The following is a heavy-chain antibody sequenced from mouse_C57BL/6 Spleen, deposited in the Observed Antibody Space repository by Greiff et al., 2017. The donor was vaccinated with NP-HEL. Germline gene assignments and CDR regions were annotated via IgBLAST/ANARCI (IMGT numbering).Heavy chain of an antibody. CDR1: GFSLTSYA. V-gene: IGHV2-9-1*01. J-gene: IGHJ4*01. CDR3: ARNSNGYYGDYAMDY. CDR2: IWTGGGT. D-gene: IGHD2-3*01. Sequence: QVQLQQSGPGLVAPSQSLSITCTVSGFSLTSYAISWVRQPPGKGLEWLGVIWTGGGTNYNSALKSRLSISKDNSKSQVFLKMNSLQTDDTARYYCARNSNGYYGDYAMDYWGQGTSVTVSS.